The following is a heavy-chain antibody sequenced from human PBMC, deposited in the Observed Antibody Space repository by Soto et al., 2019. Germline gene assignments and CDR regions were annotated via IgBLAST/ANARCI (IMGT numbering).Heavy chain of an antibody. V-gene: IGHV3-43*01. Sequence: HPGGSLRLSRAGSGFTFNDHTMHWVRQIPGRGLEWVSLITWDGGSTFYADSVKGRFTISRDNSKNFVYLQMNSLRTEDTAVYYCARVYLLRYYGMDVWGQRTAVTVSS. J-gene: IGHJ6*02. CDR2: ITWDGGST. D-gene: IGHD4-17*01. CDR1: GFTFNDHT. CDR3: ARVYLLRYYGMDV.